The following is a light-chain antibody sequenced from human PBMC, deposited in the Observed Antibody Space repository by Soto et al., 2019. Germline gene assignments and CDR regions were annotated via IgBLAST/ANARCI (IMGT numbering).Light chain of an antibody. CDR2: AAY. V-gene: IGKV1-39*01. J-gene: IGKJ1*01. CDR1: QTISNY. CDR3: QQSYSTPRT. Sequence: DIQMTQSPSSLSASVGDRVTITCRASQTISNYLNWYQQKPGKAPKLLIYAAYSLQSGVPSRFSGSGSGTDFTLTISSLQPEDFATYYCQQSYSTPRTFGQGTKVDNK.